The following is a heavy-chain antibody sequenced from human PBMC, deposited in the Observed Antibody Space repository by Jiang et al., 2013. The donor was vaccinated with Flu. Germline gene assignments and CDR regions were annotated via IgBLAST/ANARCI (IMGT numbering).Heavy chain of an antibody. J-gene: IGHJ2*01. Sequence: LLKPSETLSLTCDVYGGSVSGYYWSWIRQPPGKGLGWIGEISHSGSTNYNPSLKSRVSISIDTSKNQFSLNLNSVTAADTAVYYCARVSSYLQFWYFDLWGRGTLVTVSS. CDR2: ISHSGST. D-gene: IGHD3-16*02. V-gene: IGHV4-34*01. CDR3: ARVSSYLQFWYFDL. CDR1: GGSVSGYY.